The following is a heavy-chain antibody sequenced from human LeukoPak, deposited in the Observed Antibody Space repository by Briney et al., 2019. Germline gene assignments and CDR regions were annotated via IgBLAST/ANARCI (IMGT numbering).Heavy chain of an antibody. D-gene: IGHD4-11*01. V-gene: IGHV3-15*01. J-gene: IGHJ4*02. CDR1: GLTFNNAW. CDR2: IKSETDGGTT. CDR3: CTGGLQMPN. Sequence: GGSLRLSCAASGLTFNNAWMTWVRQAPGKGLEWIGRIKSETDGGTTDYAAPVKGRFTISRDDSKNTLYLQMNSLKIEDTAVYFCCTGGLQMPNWGQGTLVTVSS.